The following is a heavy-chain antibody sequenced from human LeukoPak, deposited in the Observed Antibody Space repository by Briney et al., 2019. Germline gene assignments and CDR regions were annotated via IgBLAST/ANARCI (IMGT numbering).Heavy chain of an antibody. V-gene: IGHV1-18*01. D-gene: IGHD3-22*01. CDR3: ARGRPFNYYDSSGDRYAFDI. Sequence: ASVKVSCKASGYTFTSYGISWVRQAPGQGLEWMGWINTYNGNTNYAQKLQGRVTMTTDTSTSTAYMELRSLRSDDTAVYYCARGRPFNYYDSSGDRYAFDIWGQGTMVTVSS. CDR1: GYTFTSYG. CDR2: INTYNGNT. J-gene: IGHJ3*02.